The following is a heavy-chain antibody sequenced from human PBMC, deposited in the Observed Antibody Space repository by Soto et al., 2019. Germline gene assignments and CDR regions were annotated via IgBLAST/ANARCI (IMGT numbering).Heavy chain of an antibody. CDR3: ARGHGVVVNLYYYYGMDV. Sequence: SVTLSLTCAVYGGSFSGYYWSWIRQPPGKWLEWIGEINHSGSTNYNPSLKSRVTISVDTSKNQFSLKLSSVTAADTAVYYCARGHGVVVNLYYYYGMDVLGQGTTVTVSS. J-gene: IGHJ6*02. D-gene: IGHD3-22*01. CDR1: GGSFSGYY. CDR2: INHSGST. V-gene: IGHV4-34*01.